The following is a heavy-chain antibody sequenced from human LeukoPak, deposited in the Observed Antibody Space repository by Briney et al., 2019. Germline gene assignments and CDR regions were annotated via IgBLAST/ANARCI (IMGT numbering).Heavy chain of an antibody. D-gene: IGHD3-22*01. Sequence: ASVKVSCKASGGTFSSYAISWVRQAPGQGLEWMGRIIPILGTANYAQKFQGRVTNTADKSTSTAYMGLSSRRSEDTAVYYCARAPTHPAFYHLSGYSAYWGQGTRVTGPS. CDR1: GGTFSSYA. V-gene: IGHV1-69*04. J-gene: IGHJ4*02. CDR2: IIPILGTA. CDR3: ARAPTHPAFYHLSGYSAY.